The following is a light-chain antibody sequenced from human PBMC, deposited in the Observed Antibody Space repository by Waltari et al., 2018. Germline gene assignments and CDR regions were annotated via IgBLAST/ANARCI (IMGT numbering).Light chain of an antibody. CDR2: GAS. J-gene: IGKJ1*01. V-gene: IGKV3-20*01. Sequence: EIVLTQSPGTLSFSPGERATLSCRASTSISGALAWYQQKPGQAPRLLIYGASNRATGIPDRFSGSGSGTEFSLTVSRLEPEDFAVYYCQHYVRLPVTFGQGTRVEI. CDR1: TSISGA. CDR3: QHYVRLPVT.